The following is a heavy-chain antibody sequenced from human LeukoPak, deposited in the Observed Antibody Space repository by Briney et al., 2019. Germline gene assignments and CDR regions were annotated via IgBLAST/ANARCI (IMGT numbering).Heavy chain of an antibody. CDR1: GYTFMSYG. CDR2: INTYNGNT. D-gene: IGHD1-26*01. Sequence: GASVKVSCKASGYTFMSYGISWVRQAPGQGLEWMGWINTYNGNTNYAQRFQGRVTMTTDTSTSTVYMELRSLRSDDTAVYSCARGPGATVDYWGQGTLVTVSS. J-gene: IGHJ4*02. V-gene: IGHV1-18*01. CDR3: ARGPGATVDY.